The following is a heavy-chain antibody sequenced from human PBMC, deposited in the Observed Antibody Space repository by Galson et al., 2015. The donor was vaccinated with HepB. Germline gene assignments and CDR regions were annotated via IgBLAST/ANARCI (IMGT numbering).Heavy chain of an antibody. CDR1: GFTFSSYA. CDR2: ISGSGGST. CDR3: AKFRGYWNEFDY. V-gene: IGHV3-23*01. J-gene: IGHJ4*02. D-gene: IGHD1-1*01. Sequence: SLRLSCAASGFTFSSYAMSWVRQAPGKGLEWVSAISGSGGSTYYADSVKGRFTISRDNSKNTLYLQMNSLRAEDTAVYYCAKFRGYWNEFDYWGQGTLVTVSS.